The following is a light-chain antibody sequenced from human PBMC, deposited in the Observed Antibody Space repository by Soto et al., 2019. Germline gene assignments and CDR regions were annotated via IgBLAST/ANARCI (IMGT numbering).Light chain of an antibody. CDR2: DVS. CDR1: QNISNY. V-gene: IGKV3-11*01. CDR3: LQYNNHPFT. J-gene: IGKJ5*01. Sequence: IVFTQSPATLSLSPWKRATLXXRASQNISNYLIWYQQKPGQAPRXLIYDVSNRATGIPARFSGSGSGTEFTLTISSLQPDDFATYYCLQYNNHPFTFGQGTRLEIK.